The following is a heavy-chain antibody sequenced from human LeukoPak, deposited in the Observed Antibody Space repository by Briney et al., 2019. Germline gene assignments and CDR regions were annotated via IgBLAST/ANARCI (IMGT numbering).Heavy chain of an antibody. CDR3: ARDRRGEKDFDV. CDR2: IYADGYT. Sequence: ETLSLTCTVSGGSISSYYWSWVRQAPGKGLEWVSAIYADGYTRDAASVKGRFSISRHNSKNTVYLQMDNLRPEDTAVYYCARDRRGEKDFDVWGPGTMVTVSS. CDR1: GGSISSYY. V-gene: IGHV3-53*04. J-gene: IGHJ3*01.